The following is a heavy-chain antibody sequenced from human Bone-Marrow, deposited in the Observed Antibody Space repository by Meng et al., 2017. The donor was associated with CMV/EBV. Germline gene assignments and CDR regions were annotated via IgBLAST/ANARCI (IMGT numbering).Heavy chain of an antibody. J-gene: IGHJ3*02. CDR3: VRDVAWSFET. CDR1: GFTFSSYS. D-gene: IGHD3-9*01. Sequence: GGSLRLSCAASGFTFSSYSMNWVRQAPGKGLEWVAFIRSSGSDKYYVDSVKGRFSISRDNSKNTLHLQMNSLRVEDTALYYCVRDVAWSFETWGQGTGVTVSS. V-gene: IGHV3-30*02. CDR2: IRSSGSDK.